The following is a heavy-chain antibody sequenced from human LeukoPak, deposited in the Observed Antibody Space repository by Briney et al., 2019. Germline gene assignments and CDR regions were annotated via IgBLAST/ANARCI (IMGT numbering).Heavy chain of an antibody. CDR1: GFTFSSYW. V-gene: IGHV3-7*01. CDR3: ARASGGYFHY. CDR2: IKEDGSEK. Sequence: PGGSLRLSCAASGFTFSSYWMSWVRQAPGMGLELVANIKEDGSEKYYVDSVKGRFTISRDKVRNSLYLQLNSLTAGDTAVYYCARASGGYFHYWGQGTLANVSS. J-gene: IGHJ4*02. D-gene: IGHD6-25*01.